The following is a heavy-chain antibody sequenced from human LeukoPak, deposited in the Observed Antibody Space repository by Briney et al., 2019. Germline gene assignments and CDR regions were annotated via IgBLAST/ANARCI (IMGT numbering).Heavy chain of an antibody. D-gene: IGHD3-22*01. CDR2: ITASAGTT. V-gene: IGHV3-23*01. J-gene: IGHJ5*02. Sequence: GGSLRLSCAASGFTFGSSGMSWLRQAPGKGLEWVSGITASAGTTYYADSVKGRFTISRDNSKNTMYLQMNSLRAEDTAVYYCARAGLKSGYHADNWFDPWGQGTLVTVSS. CDR1: GFTFGSSG. CDR3: ARAGLKSGYHADNWFDP.